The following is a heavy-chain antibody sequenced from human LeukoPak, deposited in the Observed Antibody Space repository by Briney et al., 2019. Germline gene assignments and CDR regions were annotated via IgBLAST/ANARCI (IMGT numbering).Heavy chain of an antibody. CDR3: ARGGGGTYSDFWSGYYTLDY. CDR2: INPSGGST. Sequence: ASVKVSCKASGYTFTSYYMHWVRQAPGQGLEWMGIINPSGGSTSYAQKFQGRVTMTRDTSTSTVYMELSSLRSEDTAVYYCARGGGGTYSDFWSGYYTLDYWGQGTLVTVSS. CDR1: GYTFTSYY. D-gene: IGHD3-3*01. V-gene: IGHV1-46*01. J-gene: IGHJ4*02.